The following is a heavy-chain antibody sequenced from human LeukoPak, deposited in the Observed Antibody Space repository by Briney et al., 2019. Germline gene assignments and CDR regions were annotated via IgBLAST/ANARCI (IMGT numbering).Heavy chain of an antibody. CDR2: IYTSGST. J-gene: IGHJ3*02. CDR1: GGSISSYY. Sequence: SETLSLTCTVSGGSISSYYWSWIRQPAGKGLEWIGRIYTSGSTNYNPSLKSRVTMSVDTSKNQFSLKLSSVTAADTAVYYCARDRPSIAAAGIVDIWGQGTMVTVSS. CDR3: ARDRPSIAAAGIVDI. V-gene: IGHV4-4*07. D-gene: IGHD6-13*01.